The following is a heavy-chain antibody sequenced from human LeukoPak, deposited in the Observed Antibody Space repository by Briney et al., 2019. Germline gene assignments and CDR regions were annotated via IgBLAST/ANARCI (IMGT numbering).Heavy chain of an antibody. CDR1: GGSISSSSYY. CDR2: IYYSGST. CDR3: ATTLTGDDGY. D-gene: IGHD7-27*01. J-gene: IGHJ4*02. V-gene: IGHV4-39*07. Sequence: SETLSLTCTVSGGSISSSSYYWGWIRQPPGKGLEWIGSIYYSGSTYYNPSLRSRVTISVDTSKNQFSLKLSSVTAADTAVYYCATTLTGDDGYWGQGTLVTVSS.